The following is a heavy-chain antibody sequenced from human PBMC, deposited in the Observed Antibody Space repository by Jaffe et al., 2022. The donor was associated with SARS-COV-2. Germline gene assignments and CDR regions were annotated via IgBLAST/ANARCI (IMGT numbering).Heavy chain of an antibody. CDR1: GFTFSSYA. Sequence: EVQLVESGGGLVQPGGSLRLSCSASGFTFSSYAMHWVRQAPGKGLEYVSAISSNGGSTYYADSVKGRFTISRDNSKNTLYLQMSSLRAEDTAVYYCVKGGMITFGGVIVIPMFDPWGQGTLVTVSS. J-gene: IGHJ5*02. CDR3: VKGGMITFGGVIVIPMFDP. V-gene: IGHV3-64D*09. CDR2: ISSNGGST. D-gene: IGHD3-16*02.